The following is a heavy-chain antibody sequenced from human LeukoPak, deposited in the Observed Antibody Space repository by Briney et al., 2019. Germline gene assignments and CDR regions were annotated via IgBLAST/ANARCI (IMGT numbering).Heavy chain of an antibody. Sequence: GRSLRLSCAASGFAFSTYGIHWVRQAPGKGLEWVAVLSFDGSSEYYADSVKGRFTVSRDNSKNTLYLQMNSLRDEDTAVYYCAKGSGSSGWIDLQGVVDYWGQGTLVTVSS. V-gene: IGHV3-30*18. CDR2: LSFDGSSE. CDR1: GFAFSTYG. CDR3: AKGSGSSGWIDLQGVVDY. J-gene: IGHJ4*02. D-gene: IGHD6-19*01.